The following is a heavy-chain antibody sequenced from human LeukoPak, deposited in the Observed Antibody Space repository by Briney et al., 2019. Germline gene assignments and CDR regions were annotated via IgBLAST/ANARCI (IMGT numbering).Heavy chain of an antibody. J-gene: IGHJ4*02. CDR3: TRFRGSGSSTLYSFDY. V-gene: IGHV3-23*01. CDR1: QFTFNNNA. Sequence: GGSLRLSCAASQFTFNNNAMSWVRQAPGKGLEWVSGLSGDSSSIYYAASVKGRFTISRDNSKNMLYLQMNSLRAEDTAVYYCTRFRGSGSSTLYSFDYWGQGSLVTVAP. D-gene: IGHD3-10*01. CDR2: LSGDSSSI.